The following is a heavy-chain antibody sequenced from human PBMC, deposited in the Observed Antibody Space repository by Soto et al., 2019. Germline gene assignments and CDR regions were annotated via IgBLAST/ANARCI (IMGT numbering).Heavy chain of an antibody. CDR3: ARENLRDGYNPYNWFDP. V-gene: IGHV1-69*13. J-gene: IGHJ5*02. CDR1: GGTFSSYA. D-gene: IGHD5-12*01. CDR2: IIPIFGTA. Sequence: SVKVSCKASGGTFSSYAISWVRQAPGQGLEWMGGIIPIFGTANYAQKFQGRVTITADESTSTAYMELSSLRSEDTAVYYCARENLRDGYNPYNWFDPWGQGTLVTVSS.